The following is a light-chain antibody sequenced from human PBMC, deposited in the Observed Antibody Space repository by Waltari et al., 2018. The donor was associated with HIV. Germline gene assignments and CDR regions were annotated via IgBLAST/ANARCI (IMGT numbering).Light chain of an antibody. V-gene: IGLV3-27*01. CDR3: YFAADNKAI. CDR1: ELPKQY. CDR2: RDS. Sequence: SYDLTQPSSVSVSPGQTARNTCSGSELPKQYARWFQQKPGQAPGLVIYRDSERPSGIPERFSGSSSGTTVTLSISGAQVEDEGDYFCYFAADNKAIFGGGTKLTVL. J-gene: IGLJ2*01.